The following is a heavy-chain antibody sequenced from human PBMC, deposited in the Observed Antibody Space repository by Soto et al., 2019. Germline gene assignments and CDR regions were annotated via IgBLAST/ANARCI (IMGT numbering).Heavy chain of an antibody. D-gene: IGHD3-3*01. CDR2: ISYDGSNK. V-gene: IGHV3-30*18. J-gene: IGHJ6*02. CDR1: GFTFSSYG. CDR3: AKRVRFLEWLLYYYYYGMDV. Sequence: QVQLVESGGGVVQPGRSLRLSCAASGFTFSSYGMHWVRQAPGKGLEWVAVISYDGSNKYYADSVKGRFTISRDNSKNTXYXXMNSLRAEDTAVYYCAKRVRFLEWLLYYYYYGMDVWGQGTTVTVSS.